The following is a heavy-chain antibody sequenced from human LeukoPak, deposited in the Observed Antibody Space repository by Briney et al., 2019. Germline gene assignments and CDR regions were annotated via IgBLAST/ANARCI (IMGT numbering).Heavy chain of an antibody. CDR2: IWYDGSNK. CDR1: GFTFSSYG. D-gene: IGHD4-11*01. CDR3: AKDLHDYSNSFYYYYMDV. V-gene: IGHV3-30*02. J-gene: IGHJ6*03. Sequence: GGSLRLSCAASGFTFSSYGMHWVRQAPGKGLEWVAVIWYDGSNKYYADSVKGRFTIPRDNSKNTLYLQMNSLRAEDTAVYYCAKDLHDYSNSFYYYYMDVWGKGTTVTVSS.